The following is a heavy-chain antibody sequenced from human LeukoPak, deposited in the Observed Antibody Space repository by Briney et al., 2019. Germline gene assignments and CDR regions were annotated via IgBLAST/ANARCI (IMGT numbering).Heavy chain of an antibody. J-gene: IGHJ4*02. CDR3: ARGYDYGDYDGGFDY. CDR1: GFTFSSYS. D-gene: IGHD4-17*01. CDR2: ISSSSSYI. Sequence: GGSLRLSCAASGFTFSSYSMNWVRQAPGKGLEWVSSISSSSSYIYYADSVKGRFTISRDNAKNSLYLQMNSLRAEDTAVYYCARGYDYGDYDGGFDYWGQGTLVTVSS. V-gene: IGHV3-21*01.